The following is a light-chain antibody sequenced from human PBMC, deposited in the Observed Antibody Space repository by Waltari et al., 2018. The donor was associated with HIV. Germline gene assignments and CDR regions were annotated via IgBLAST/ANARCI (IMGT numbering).Light chain of an antibody. J-gene: IGKJ1*01. CDR2: GAS. CDR3: QQCATSPWT. V-gene: IGKV3-20*01. CDR1: QSVSANF. Sequence: EIRLTQSPGTLSLSPGDRAILSCRASQSVSANFLGWYQQRPGQAPRLLVHGASRRATGTPARFSCGGSGTDFTLIISRLQPEDFAVYYCQQCATSPWTFGQGTTV.